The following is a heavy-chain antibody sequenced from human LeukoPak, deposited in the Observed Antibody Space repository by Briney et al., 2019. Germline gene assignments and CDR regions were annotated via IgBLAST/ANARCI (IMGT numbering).Heavy chain of an antibody. V-gene: IGHV1-2*02. CDR2: INPNSGGT. J-gene: IGHJ4*02. CDR1: GYTFTGYY. Sequence: GASVKVSCKASGYTFTGYYMHWVRQAPGQGLEWMGWINPNSGGTNYAQKFQGRVTMTRDTSISTAYMELSRLRSDDTAVYYCARDKPYYYDSSGYGFDYWGQGTLVTVSS. CDR3: ARDKPYYYDSSGYGFDY. D-gene: IGHD3-22*01.